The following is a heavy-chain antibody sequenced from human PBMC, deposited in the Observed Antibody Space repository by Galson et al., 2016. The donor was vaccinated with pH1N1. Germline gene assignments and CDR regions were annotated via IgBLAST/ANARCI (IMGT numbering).Heavy chain of an antibody. CDR2: IHTTTGDP. CDR1: GYTFASYA. J-gene: IGHJ4*02. Sequence: SVKVSCKASGYTFASYAINWVRQVPGQGLEWMGWIHTTTGDPSYGQGLTGRFVFSLDTSVTTAYLQISSLKTEDAAVYYCARGGYRCSGGSCYFDSGGQGTLVTVSS. V-gene: IGHV7-4-1*02. D-gene: IGHD2-15*01. CDR3: ARGGYRCSGGSCYFDS.